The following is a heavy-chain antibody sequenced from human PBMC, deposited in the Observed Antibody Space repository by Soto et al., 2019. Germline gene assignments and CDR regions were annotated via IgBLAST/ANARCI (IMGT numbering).Heavy chain of an antibody. Sequence: EVQLVESGGGLVQPGRSLRLSCAASGFTFDDYAMHWVRQAPGKGLEWVSGISWNSGSIGYADSVKGRFTISRDNAKNSLYLQMNRLRAEDTALYYCAKRGDSSGYWGFDYWGQGTLVTVSS. V-gene: IGHV3-9*01. CDR1: GFTFDDYA. D-gene: IGHD3-22*01. CDR2: ISWNSGSI. J-gene: IGHJ4*02. CDR3: AKRGDSSGYWGFDY.